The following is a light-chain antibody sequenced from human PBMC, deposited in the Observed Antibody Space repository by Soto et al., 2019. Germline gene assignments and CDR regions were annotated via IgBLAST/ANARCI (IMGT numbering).Light chain of an antibody. J-gene: IGLJ3*02. CDR1: TSNIGADFD. V-gene: IGLV1-40*01. Sequence: QSVLTQPPSVSGAPGQGVTISCTGTTSNIGADFDVHWYQQLPGTAPKLLIYDDSNRPSGVPDRFSGSKSGTSASLVITGLQAEDEADYYCQSFDGGLTTWVFGGGTKLTVL. CDR2: DDS. CDR3: QSFDGGLTTWV.